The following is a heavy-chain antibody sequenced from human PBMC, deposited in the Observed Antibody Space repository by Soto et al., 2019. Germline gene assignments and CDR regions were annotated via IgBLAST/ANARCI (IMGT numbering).Heavy chain of an antibody. D-gene: IGHD6-19*01. CDR1: GFTFSSYG. J-gene: IGHJ6*02. Sequence: PGGSLRLSCAASGFTFSSYGMHWVRQAPGKGLEWVAVIWYDGSNKYYADSVKGRFTISRDNSKNTLYLQMNSLRAEDTAVYYCARDLLRIAVAPKLYYYYYYGMDVWGQGTTVTVSS. CDR2: IWYDGSNK. V-gene: IGHV3-33*01. CDR3: ARDLLRIAVAPKLYYYYYYGMDV.